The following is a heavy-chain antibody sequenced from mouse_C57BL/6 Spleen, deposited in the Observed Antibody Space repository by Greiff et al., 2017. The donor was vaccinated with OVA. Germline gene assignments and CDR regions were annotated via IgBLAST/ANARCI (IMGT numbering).Heavy chain of an antibody. J-gene: IGHJ3*01. V-gene: IGHV5-4*01. CDR1: GFTFSSYA. CDR3: ARDWDGYYEAY. Sequence: EVQLVESGGGLVKPGGSLKLSCAASGFTFSSYAMSWVRQTPEKRLEWVATISDGGSYTYYPDNVKGRFTISRDNAKNNLYLQMSHLKSEDTAMYYCARDWDGYYEAYWGQGTLVTVSA. CDR2: ISDGGSYT. D-gene: IGHD2-3*01.